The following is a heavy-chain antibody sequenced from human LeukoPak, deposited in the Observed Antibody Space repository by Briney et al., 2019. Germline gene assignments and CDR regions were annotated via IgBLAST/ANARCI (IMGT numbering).Heavy chain of an antibody. Sequence: GGSLRLSCAASGFTFSNAWMSWVRQAPGKGLEWVGRIKSKTDGGTTDYAAPVKGRFTISRDDSKNTLYLQMNSLKTEDTAVYYCTTDYYDSSGPFDYWGQGTLVTVSS. CDR1: GFTFSNAW. V-gene: IGHV3-15*01. D-gene: IGHD3-22*01. J-gene: IGHJ4*02. CDR2: IKSKTDGGTT. CDR3: TTDYYDSSGPFDY.